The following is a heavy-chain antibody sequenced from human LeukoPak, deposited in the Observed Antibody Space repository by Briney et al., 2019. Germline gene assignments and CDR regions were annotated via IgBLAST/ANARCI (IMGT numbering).Heavy chain of an antibody. CDR3: AKTIEGIAAAGLDY. J-gene: IGHJ4*02. CDR1: GFTLSSYA. V-gene: IGHV3-23*01. Sequence: GGSLRLSCAASGFTLSSYAMSWVRQAPGKGLEWVSAISGSGGSTYYADSVKGRFTISRDNSKNTLYLQMNSLRAEDTAVYYCAKTIEGIAAAGLDYWGQGTLVTVSS. D-gene: IGHD6-13*01. CDR2: ISGSGGST.